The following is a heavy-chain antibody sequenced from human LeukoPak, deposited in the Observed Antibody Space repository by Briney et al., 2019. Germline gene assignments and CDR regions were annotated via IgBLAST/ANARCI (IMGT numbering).Heavy chain of an antibody. V-gene: IGHV4-31*03. D-gene: IGHD4-17*01. CDR2: IYYSGST. J-gene: IGHJ4*02. Sequence: SETLSLTCTVSGGSLSSGGYYWSWIRQHPGKGLEWIGYIYYSGSTYYNPSLKSRVTISVDTSKNQFSLKLSSVTAADTAVYYCARGPDYGDYEVLFDYWGQGTLVTVSS. CDR3: ARGPDYGDYEVLFDY. CDR1: GGSLSSGGYY.